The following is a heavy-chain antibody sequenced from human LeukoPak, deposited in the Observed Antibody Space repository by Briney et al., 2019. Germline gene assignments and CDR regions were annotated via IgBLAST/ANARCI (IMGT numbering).Heavy chain of an antibody. CDR3: AKGRCSGGSCYGRGLDS. D-gene: IGHD2-15*01. Sequence: GGSLRLSCAASGFTFSSYGMHWVRQAPGKGLEWVAVISYDGSNKYYADSVKGRFTISRDNSKNTVYLQTNSLNAEDTAVYYCAKGRCSGGSCYGRGLDSWGQGTLVTVSS. CDR2: ISYDGSNK. CDR1: GFTFSSYG. V-gene: IGHV3-30*18. J-gene: IGHJ4*02.